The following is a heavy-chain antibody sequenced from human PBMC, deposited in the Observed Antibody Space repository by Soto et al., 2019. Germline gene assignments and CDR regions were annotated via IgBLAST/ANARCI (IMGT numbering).Heavy chain of an antibody. Sequence: SAKVSFQASGGTFSRYAIRWERQAPGQGLEGRGGIIPIFGTANYAQKFQGRVTITADESTSTAYMERSRLRSEDTAVYYCAGGYYDSSGYSSFDYWGQGTLVTVGS. CDR3: AGGYYDSSGYSSFDY. J-gene: IGHJ4*02. CDR2: IIPIFGTA. D-gene: IGHD3-22*01. CDR1: GGTFSRYA. V-gene: IGHV1-69*13.